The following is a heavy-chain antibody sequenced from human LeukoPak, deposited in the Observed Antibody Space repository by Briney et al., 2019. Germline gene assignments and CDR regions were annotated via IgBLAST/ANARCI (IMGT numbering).Heavy chain of an antibody. J-gene: IGHJ4*02. V-gene: IGHV3-23*01. CDR2: ISGSGGST. CDR3: AKKWGVGTTTLDYFDY. Sequence: GGSLRLSCAASGFTFSSYAMNWVRQAPGKGLEWVSGISGSGGSTYYADSVKGRFTISRDNSKNTLYLQMNSLTDEDTAVYYCAKKWGVGTTTLDYFDYWGQGTLVTVSS. D-gene: IGHD1-26*01. CDR1: GFTFSSYA.